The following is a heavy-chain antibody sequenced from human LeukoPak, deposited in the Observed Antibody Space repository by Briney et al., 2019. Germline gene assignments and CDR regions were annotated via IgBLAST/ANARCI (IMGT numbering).Heavy chain of an antibody. Sequence: SETLSLTCTASGGSISSNSWSWIRQPPGKGLEWIGYTLNSVNVNSDPSLKSRVTISMDTSKNQFSLKLSSVAAADTAVYYCARHNFARPFDYWGQGTQVTVSS. CDR1: GGSISSNS. V-gene: IGHV4-59*08. J-gene: IGHJ4*02. CDR3: ARHNFARPFDY. D-gene: IGHD6-6*01. CDR2: TLNSVNV.